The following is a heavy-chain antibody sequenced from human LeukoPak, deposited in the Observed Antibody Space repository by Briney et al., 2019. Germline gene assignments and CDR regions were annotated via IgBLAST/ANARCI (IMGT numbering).Heavy chain of an antibody. CDR2: IIPIFGTA. Sequence: ASVKVSCKASGGTFSSYVISWVRQAPGQGLEWMGGIIPIFGTANYAQKFQGRVTITADKSTSTAYMELSSLRSEDTAVYYCARPVYYDILTGYSGRNWFDPWGQGTLVTVSS. CDR1: GGTFSSYV. V-gene: IGHV1-69*06. CDR3: ARPVYYDILTGYSGRNWFDP. J-gene: IGHJ5*02. D-gene: IGHD3-9*01.